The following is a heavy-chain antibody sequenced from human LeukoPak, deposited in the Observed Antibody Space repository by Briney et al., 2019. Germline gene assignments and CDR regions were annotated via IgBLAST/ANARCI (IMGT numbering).Heavy chain of an antibody. V-gene: IGHV4-61*02. CDR1: GGSINSNSYS. CDR2: IHISGST. CDR3: ARADRSGYFGNVVAFDV. J-gene: IGHJ3*01. Sequence: SQTLSLTCTDSGGSINSNSYSWTWIRQPPGKGLEWIGRIHISGSTDYTPSLRSRVTISVDTSKNQFSLKLSSVTAADTAVYYCARADRSGYFGNVVAFDVWGQGTMVTVSS. D-gene: IGHD3-22*01.